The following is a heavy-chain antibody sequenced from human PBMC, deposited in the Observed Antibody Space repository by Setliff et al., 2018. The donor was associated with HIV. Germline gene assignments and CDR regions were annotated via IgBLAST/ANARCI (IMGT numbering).Heavy chain of an antibody. D-gene: IGHD1-26*01. Sequence: QAGGSLRLSCAASGFTFSHYGMHWVRQAPGKGLVWVSHINGDGSTSSHADSVKGRFTISRDNAKNSLYLQMNSLRAEDTAVYYCARISGSSGLDYWGQGTLVTVSS. CDR1: GFTFSHYG. CDR2: INGDGSTS. V-gene: IGHV3-74*01. J-gene: IGHJ4*02. CDR3: ARISGSSGLDY.